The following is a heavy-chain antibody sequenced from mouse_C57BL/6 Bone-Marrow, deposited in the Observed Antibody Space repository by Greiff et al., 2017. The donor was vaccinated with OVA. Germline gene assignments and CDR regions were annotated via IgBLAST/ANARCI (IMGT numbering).Heavy chain of an antibody. CDR1: GYTFTSYW. V-gene: IGHV1-50*01. J-gene: IGHJ1*03. CDR2: IDPSDSYT. CDR3: ARDFGGYFDV. Sequence: QVHVKQPGAELVKPGASVKLSCKASGYTFTSYWMQWVKQRPGQGLEWIGEIDPSDSYTNYNQKFKGKATLTVDTSSSTAYMQLSSLTSEDSAVYYCARDFGGYFDVWGTGTTVTVSS.